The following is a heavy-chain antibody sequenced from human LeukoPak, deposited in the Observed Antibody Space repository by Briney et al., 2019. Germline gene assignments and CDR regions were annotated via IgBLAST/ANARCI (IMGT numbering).Heavy chain of an antibody. CDR2: INPSGGST. V-gene: IGHV1-46*01. D-gene: IGHD6-13*01. Sequence: ASVKVSCKASGYTFTSYYMHWVRQAPGQGLEWMGIINPSGGSTSYAQKFQGRVTMTRDTSTSTVYMELSSLRSEDTAVYYCAKDGPFESWSHTWDYFDYWGQGTLVTVSS. CDR1: GYTFTSYY. J-gene: IGHJ4*02. CDR3: AKDGPFESWSHTWDYFDY.